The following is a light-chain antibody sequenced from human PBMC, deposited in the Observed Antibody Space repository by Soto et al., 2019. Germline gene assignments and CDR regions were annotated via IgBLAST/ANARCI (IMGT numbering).Light chain of an antibody. V-gene: IGLV2-14*01. J-gene: IGLJ2*01. CDR1: YSDVGTYNY. CDR2: EVS. Sequence: QSALTQPASVSGSPGQSITISCTGSYSDVGTYNYVSWYQQHPGTAPKLMIHEVSDRPSGVSNRFPGSKSGNTASLTISGLQAEDEADYYCSSFTAYNTVVFGGGTKVTVL. CDR3: SSFTAYNTVV.